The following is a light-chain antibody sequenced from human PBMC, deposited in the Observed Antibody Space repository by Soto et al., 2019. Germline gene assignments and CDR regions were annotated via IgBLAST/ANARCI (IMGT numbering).Light chain of an antibody. Sequence: TQAPSTLSASVGDRVTITCRASQSISSWLAWYQHKPGQAPTLLMSGASNRASGVPVRFSGSGSGTDFTLTITRLEPEDFALYYCQQYGGSPITFGLGTRLEIK. CDR3: QQYGGSPIT. CDR1: QSISSW. CDR2: GAS. V-gene: IGKV3-20*01. J-gene: IGKJ5*01.